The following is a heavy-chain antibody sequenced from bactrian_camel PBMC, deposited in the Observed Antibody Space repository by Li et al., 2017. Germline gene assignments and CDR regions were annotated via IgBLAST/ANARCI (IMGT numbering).Heavy chain of an antibody. CDR1: TYLHSGYC. V-gene: IGHV3S53*01. CDR2: FGAGGSS. J-gene: IGHJ4*01. D-gene: IGHD5*01. Sequence: HVQLVESGGGSVQTGESLTLSCAPTTYLHSGYCMGWFRQTPGKQRERVASFYFGAGGSSRYTDSVKGRFTISQDNAKNTVYLQLNSLNPEDTGIYYCAAGRRGDYGDCHRQQKYSNWGQGTQVTVS. CDR3: AAGRRGDYGDCHRQQKYSN.